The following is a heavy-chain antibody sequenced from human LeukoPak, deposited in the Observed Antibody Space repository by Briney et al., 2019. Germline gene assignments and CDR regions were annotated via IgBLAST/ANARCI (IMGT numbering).Heavy chain of an antibody. CDR1: GGSFRVYY. CDR3: ASAHTLTTGFDF. D-gene: IGHD4-17*01. CDR2: INHSGST. V-gene: IGHV4-34*01. Sequence: PSETLSLTCEVSGGSFRVYYWNWIRQSPGKGLEWIAEINHSGSTDYNPSLKGRVTISVDASKNQFSLKLTSVTAADTALYFCASAHTLTTGFDFWGRGTLVTVSS. J-gene: IGHJ4*02.